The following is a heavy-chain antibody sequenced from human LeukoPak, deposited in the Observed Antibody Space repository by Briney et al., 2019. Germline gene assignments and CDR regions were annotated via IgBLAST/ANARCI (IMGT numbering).Heavy chain of an antibody. D-gene: IGHD3-10*01. Sequence: GVSLKISCKGSGYSFTSYWIGWVRQMPGKGLEWMGIIYPGDYDTRYSASFQGQVTISADKSISTAYLQWSSLKASDTAMYYCARAFPYYYGSGNYYNYFDYWGQGTLVTVSS. CDR1: GYSFTSYW. V-gene: IGHV5-51*01. CDR3: ARAFPYYYGSGNYYNYFDY. CDR2: IYPGDYDT. J-gene: IGHJ4*02.